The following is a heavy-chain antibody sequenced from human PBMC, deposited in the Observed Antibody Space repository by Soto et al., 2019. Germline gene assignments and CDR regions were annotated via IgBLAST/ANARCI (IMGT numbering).Heavy chain of an antibody. J-gene: IGHJ6*02. CDR2: ISGSGGST. CDR1: GFTFSSYA. V-gene: IGHV3-23*01. D-gene: IGHD3-10*01. CDR3: AKDRGVWFGELRSGFDV. Sequence: EVQLLESGGGLVQPGGSLRLSCAASGFTFSSYAMSWVRQAPGKGLEWASAISGSGGSTYYPDSVKGRFTISRDNSKNTLYLQMNSLRAEDTAVYYCAKDRGVWFGELRSGFDVWGQGTTVTVSS.